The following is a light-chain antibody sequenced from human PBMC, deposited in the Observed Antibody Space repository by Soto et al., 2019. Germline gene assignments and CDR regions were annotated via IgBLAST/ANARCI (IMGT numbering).Light chain of an antibody. CDR1: QTISTY. CDR3: QQSDSTPYT. CDR2: DAS. J-gene: IGKJ2*01. V-gene: IGKV1-39*01. Sequence: DIQMTQSPSSLSASVGDRVTITCRAIQTISTYLNWYQQKPGKAPRLLIYDASSLISGVPSRFSGSGSGTDFTLTIASLQPEDFSTYYCQQSDSTPYTFGQGTKVEI.